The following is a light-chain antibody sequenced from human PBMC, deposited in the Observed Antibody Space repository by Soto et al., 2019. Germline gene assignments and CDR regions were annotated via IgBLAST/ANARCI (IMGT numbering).Light chain of an antibody. Sequence: DIQMTQSPSSVSASVGDRVTITCRASQGISAWLAWYQQKPGKVPKLLIYEESTLHSGVPSRFSGRKSGTQFTLTVDSLQPEDFATYCCQQVKSYPRTFGGGTKVEIK. J-gene: IGKJ4*01. CDR3: QQVKSYPRT. CDR1: QGISAW. CDR2: EES. V-gene: IGKV1D-12*01.